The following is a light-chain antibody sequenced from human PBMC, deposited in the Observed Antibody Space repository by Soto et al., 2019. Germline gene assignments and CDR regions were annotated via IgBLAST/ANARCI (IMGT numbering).Light chain of an antibody. Sequence: EIVLTQSPATLSLSPGERATLSCRASQSVSSYLAWYQQKPGQAPRLLIYDSSNRATDIPARFSGSGSGTDFTPTISSLDPEDFAVYYSQQRSNWQGYTFGQGTKLEIK. V-gene: IGKV3-11*01. CDR2: DSS. J-gene: IGKJ2*01. CDR3: QQRSNWQGYT. CDR1: QSVSSY.